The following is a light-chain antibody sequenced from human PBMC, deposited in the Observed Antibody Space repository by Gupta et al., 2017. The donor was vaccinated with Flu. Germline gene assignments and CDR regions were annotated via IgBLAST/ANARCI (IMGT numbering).Light chain of an antibody. J-gene: IGLJ2*01. V-gene: IGLV8-61*01. CDR3: VLYMGGGISI. CDR1: SGSVSRRLF. CDR2: STN. Sequence: QTVVTQEPSFSVSPGGTVTLTCGLSSGSVSRRLFPTWYQQTPGQSPRTLIFSTNFRSSGVPDRFSGSILGNRAALTITGAQADDESDYYCVLYMGGGISIFGGGTKLTVL.